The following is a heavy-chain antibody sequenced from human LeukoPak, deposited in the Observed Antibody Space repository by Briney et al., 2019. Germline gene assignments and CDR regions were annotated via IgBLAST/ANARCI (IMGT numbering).Heavy chain of an antibody. D-gene: IGHD5-24*01. V-gene: IGHV1-2*02. CDR2: INPNSGGT. CDR3: AGSQTGDGYNPPFDY. CDR1: GYTFTGYY. J-gene: IGHJ4*02. Sequence: ASVKVSCKASGYTFTGYYMHWVRQAPGHGLEWMGWINPNSGGTNYAQKFEGRVTMTRDTSISTAYMELSSLRSDDTAVFYCAGSQTGDGYNPPFDYWGQGTLVTVSS.